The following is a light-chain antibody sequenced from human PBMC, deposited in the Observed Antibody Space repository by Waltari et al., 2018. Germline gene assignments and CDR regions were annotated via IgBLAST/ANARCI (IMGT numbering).Light chain of an antibody. J-gene: IGKJ4*01. CDR1: QSLVHSDGKTY. Sequence: IVMTQTPLSLAVTPGQPASISCRSSQSLVHSDGKTYLYWYLQRPGQPPHLLIFEVSDRFSGVPDRFSGSGSDTYFTLNISRVEADDFGTYYCMQGVQLPLTFGGGTRVDIK. CDR2: EVS. CDR3: MQGVQLPLT. V-gene: IGKV2D-29*01.